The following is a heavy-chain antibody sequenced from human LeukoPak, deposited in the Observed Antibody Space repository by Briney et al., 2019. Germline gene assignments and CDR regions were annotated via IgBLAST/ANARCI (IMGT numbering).Heavy chain of an antibody. CDR2: IYHSGST. CDR1: GYSISSGYY. J-gene: IGHJ4*02. V-gene: IGHV4-38-2*02. CDR3: ARVTGIVGATGY. D-gene: IGHD1-26*01. Sequence: SETLSLTCTVSGYSISSGYYWGWIRQPPGEGLEWIGSIYHSGSTYYNPSLKSRVTISVDTSKNQFSLKLSSVTAADTAMYYCARVTGIVGATGYWGQGTLVTVSS.